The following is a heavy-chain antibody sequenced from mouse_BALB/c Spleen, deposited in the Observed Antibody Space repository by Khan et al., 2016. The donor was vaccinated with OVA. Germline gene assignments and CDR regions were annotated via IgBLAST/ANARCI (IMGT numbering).Heavy chain of an antibody. V-gene: IGHV1-4*01. CDR2: INPSSGYT. Sequence: VQLQQSGAELVKPGASVKMSCKASGYTFTSYTMHWVNQRPGQGLEWIGYINPSSGYTKYNQKFKDKATLTADKSSSTAYMQLSSLTSEDSAVYYCARKSTRASYWGQGTTLTVSS. J-gene: IGHJ2*01. D-gene: IGHD3-1*01. CDR3: ARKSTRASY. CDR1: GYTFTSYT.